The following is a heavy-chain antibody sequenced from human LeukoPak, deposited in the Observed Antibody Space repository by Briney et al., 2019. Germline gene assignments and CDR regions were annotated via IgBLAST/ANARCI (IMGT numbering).Heavy chain of an antibody. CDR1: GFTFSSYA. D-gene: IGHD6-19*01. J-gene: IGHJ4*02. CDR3: ARARYSSGWYGY. Sequence: GGSLRLSCAASGFTFSSYAMHWVRQAPGKGLEWVAVISYDGSNKYYADSVKGRFTISRDNSKNTLYLQMNSLRAEDTAVYYCARARYSSGWYGYWGQGTLVTVSS. CDR2: ISYDGSNK. V-gene: IGHV3-30-3*01.